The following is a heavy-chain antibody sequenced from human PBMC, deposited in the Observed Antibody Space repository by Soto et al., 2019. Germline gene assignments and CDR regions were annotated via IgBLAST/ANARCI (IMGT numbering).Heavy chain of an antibody. CDR2: IYYSGST. D-gene: IGHD1-26*01. V-gene: IGHV4-30-4*01. Sequence: PSETLSLTCTVSGGSISSGDYYWSWIRQPPGKGLEWIGYIYYSGSTYYNPSLKSRVTISVDTSKNQFSPKLSSVTAADTAVYYCARAWARGGFDYWGQGTLVTVSS. CDR1: GGSISSGDYY. CDR3: ARAWARGGFDY. J-gene: IGHJ4*02.